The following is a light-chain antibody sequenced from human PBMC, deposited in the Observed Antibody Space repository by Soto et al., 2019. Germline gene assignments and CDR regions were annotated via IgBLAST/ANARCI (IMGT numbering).Light chain of an antibody. J-gene: IGLJ3*02. CDR1: GSNIGNNY. CDR3: GTWDSSLSAHWV. CDR2: ENN. Sequence: QSVLTQSPSVSAAPGQKVTISCSGSGSNIGNNYVSWYQQFPGTAPKLLIYENNKRPSGIPDRFSGSKSGTSATLGITGLQTGDEADYYCGTWDSSLSAHWVFGGGTKL. V-gene: IGLV1-51*02.